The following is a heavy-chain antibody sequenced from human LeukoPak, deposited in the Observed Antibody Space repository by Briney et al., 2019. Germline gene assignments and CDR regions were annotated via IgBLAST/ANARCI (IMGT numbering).Heavy chain of an antibody. CDR3: ARDAVAYYYDSSGGHDAFDI. Sequence: SETLSLTCTVSGGSISSSSYYWGWIRQPPGKGLEWIGSIYYSGSTYYNPSLKSRVTISVDTSKNQFSLKLSSVTAADTAVYYCARDAVAYYYDSSGGHDAFDIWGQGTMVTVSS. CDR1: GGSISSSSYY. V-gene: IGHV4-39*07. CDR2: IYYSGST. D-gene: IGHD3-22*01. J-gene: IGHJ3*02.